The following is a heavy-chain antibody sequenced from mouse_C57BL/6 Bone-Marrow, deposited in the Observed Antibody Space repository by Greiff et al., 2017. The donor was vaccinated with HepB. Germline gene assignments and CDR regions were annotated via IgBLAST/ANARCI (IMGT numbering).Heavy chain of an antibody. CDR2: ISDGGSYT. D-gene: IGHD2-4*01. Sequence: EVKVVESGGGLVKPGWSLKLSCAASGFTFSSYAMSWVRQTPEKRLEWVATISDGGSYTYYPDNVKGRFTISRDNAKNNLYLQMSHLKSEDTAMYYCARDDDYGYYAMDYWGQGTSVTVSS. V-gene: IGHV5-4*01. CDR1: GFTFSSYA. J-gene: IGHJ4*01. CDR3: ARDDDYGYYAMDY.